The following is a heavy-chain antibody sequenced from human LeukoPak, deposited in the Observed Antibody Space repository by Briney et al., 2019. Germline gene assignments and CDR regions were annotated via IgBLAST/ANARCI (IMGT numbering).Heavy chain of an antibody. CDR3: ARGIDFGDTAMDYFDY. D-gene: IGHD5-18*01. V-gene: IGHV3-33*01. J-gene: IGHJ4*02. CDR2: IWYDGSNK. CDR1: GFTFSSFG. Sequence: PGGSLRLSCAASGFTFSSFGMHWVRQAPGKGLEWVAVIWYDGSNKYYADSVKGRFTISRDNSKNTLYLQMNSLRAEDTAVFYCARGIDFGDTAMDYFDYWGQGTLVTVSS.